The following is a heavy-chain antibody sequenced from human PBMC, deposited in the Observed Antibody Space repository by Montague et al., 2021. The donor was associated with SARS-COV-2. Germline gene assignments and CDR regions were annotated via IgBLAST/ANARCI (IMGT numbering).Heavy chain of an antibody. CDR1: GDNVSSKSVA. CDR3: ASSGITLTGLDAFDI. Sequence: CAISGDNVSSKSVAWNWIRQSPSRGLEWPGRTYYRSKWDSDYAESVKRRLVITPDTSKNQVSLQLNSVIPEDTAVYFCASSGITLTGLDAFDIWGQGTMVTVSS. V-gene: IGHV6-1*01. D-gene: IGHD3-9*01. CDR2: TYYRSKWDS. J-gene: IGHJ3*02.